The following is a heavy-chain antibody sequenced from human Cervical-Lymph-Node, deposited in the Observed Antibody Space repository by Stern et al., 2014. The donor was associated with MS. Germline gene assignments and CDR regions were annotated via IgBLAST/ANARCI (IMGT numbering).Heavy chain of an antibody. Sequence: QLVQSGGGVVQPGRSLRLSCAASGFSFNIYGMHWVRQAPGKGLEWVAVISYDGDNEYYADSVKGRFTISRDNSKNTVYLQMNSLRAEDTAVYYCAKDADVVDVQYYHGMDVWGQGTTVTVSS. V-gene: IGHV3-30*18. CDR3: AKDADVVDVQYYHGMDV. D-gene: IGHD2-15*01. J-gene: IGHJ6*02. CDR2: ISYDGDNE. CDR1: GFSFNIYG.